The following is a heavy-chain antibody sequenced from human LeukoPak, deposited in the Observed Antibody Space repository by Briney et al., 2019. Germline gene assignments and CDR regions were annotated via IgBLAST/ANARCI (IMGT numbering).Heavy chain of an antibody. D-gene: IGHD3-10*01. CDR2: IGGSGGST. J-gene: IGHJ4*02. Sequence: GGSLRLSCAASGFTFSSYAMSWVRQAPGKGLEWVSAIGGSGGSTYYAVSVKGRFTISRDNSKNTLYLQMNSLRAEDTAVYYCAKDQELLWFGELSSVLDYWGQGTLVTVSS. CDR1: GFTFSSYA. CDR3: AKDQELLWFGELSSVLDY. V-gene: IGHV3-23*01.